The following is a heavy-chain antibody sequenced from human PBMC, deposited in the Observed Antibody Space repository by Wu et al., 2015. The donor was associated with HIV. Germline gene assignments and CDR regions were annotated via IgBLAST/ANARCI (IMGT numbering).Heavy chain of an antibody. Sequence: QVQVVQSGGEMKKPGSSVRVSCKASGGDFENNAISWVRQAPGQGLEWVGGVVPISGSTHSAQRFKDKVAIRADESKTVVFLEMSGLTTEDTAVYYCATSTIVHITARRVGFRRADWYFNVWGRGTLVTVSS. CDR2: VVPISGST. V-gene: IGHV1-69*12. CDR3: ATSTIVHITARRVGFRRADWYFNV. J-gene: IGHJ2*01. D-gene: IGHD5/OR15-5a*01. CDR1: GGDFENNA.